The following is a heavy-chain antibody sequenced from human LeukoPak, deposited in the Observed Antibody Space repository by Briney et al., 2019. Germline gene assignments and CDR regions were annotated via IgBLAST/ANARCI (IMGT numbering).Heavy chain of an antibody. Sequence: SETLSLTCTVSGGSISISSYYWGWIRQPPGKGREWIGSIYYSGNTYYNPSLKSRVTISVDTAKNQFSLKLRSVTAADTAVYYCAKSGGYGLIDYWGQGTLVTVSS. CDR2: IYYSGNT. CDR1: GGSISISSYY. D-gene: IGHD6-25*01. CDR3: AKSGGYGLIDY. J-gene: IGHJ4*01. V-gene: IGHV4-39*01.